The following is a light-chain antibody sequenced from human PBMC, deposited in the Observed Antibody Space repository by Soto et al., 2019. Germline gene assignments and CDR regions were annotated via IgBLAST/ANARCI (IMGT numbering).Light chain of an antibody. J-gene: IGKJ4*01. V-gene: IGKV1-12*01. CDR1: QGISRW. CDR2: TTP. CDR3: QQANSFPLT. Sequence: DSQMTQSLSPLSASVGDRVTITCRASQGISRWLAWYQQIPGKAPKLLIYTTPILQSGVPSRFSGSGSVTDFTLTISSLQPEDFATYYYQQANSFPLTVGGGTKVEIK.